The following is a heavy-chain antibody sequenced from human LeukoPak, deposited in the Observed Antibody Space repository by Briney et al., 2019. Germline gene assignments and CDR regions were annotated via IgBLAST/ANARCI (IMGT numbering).Heavy chain of an antibody. CDR2: INHSGST. D-gene: IGHD2-2*01. Sequence: SETLSLTCAVYGGSFSGYYWSWIRQPPGKGLEWIGEINHSGSTNYNPSLKSRVTISVDTSKNQFSLKLSSVTAADTAVYYCASDRGYCSSTSCLERALDYWGQGTLVTVSS. V-gene: IGHV4-34*01. J-gene: IGHJ4*02. CDR1: GGSFSGYY. CDR3: ASDRGYCSSTSCLERALDY.